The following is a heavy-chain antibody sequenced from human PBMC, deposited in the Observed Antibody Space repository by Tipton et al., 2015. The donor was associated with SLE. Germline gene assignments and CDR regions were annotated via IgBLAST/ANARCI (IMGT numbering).Heavy chain of an antibody. CDR3: ARGLPGGSYPPYYYGMDV. V-gene: IGHV4-61*02. D-gene: IGHD1-26*01. J-gene: IGHJ6*02. CDR1: GGSISSGSYY. CDR2: IYTSGST. Sequence: TLSLTCTVSGGSISSGSYYWSWIRQPAGKGLEWIGRIYTSGSTNYNPSLKSRVTISLDTSKNQFSLNLSSVTAADTAVYYCARGLPGGSYPPYYYGMDVWGQGTTVTVSS.